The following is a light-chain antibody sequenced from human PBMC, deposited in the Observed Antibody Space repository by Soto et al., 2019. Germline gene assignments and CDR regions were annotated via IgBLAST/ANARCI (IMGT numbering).Light chain of an antibody. CDR2: AAS. J-gene: IGKJ2*01. CDR1: QGISSY. CDR3: QQYYSYPRT. V-gene: IGKV1-8*01. Sequence: AIRMTQSPSSFSASTGDRVAITCRASQGISSYLAWYHRKPGKAPKLLIYAASTLQSGVPSRFSGSGSGTDFTLTISCLQSEDFATYYCQQYYSYPRTFGQGTKLEIK.